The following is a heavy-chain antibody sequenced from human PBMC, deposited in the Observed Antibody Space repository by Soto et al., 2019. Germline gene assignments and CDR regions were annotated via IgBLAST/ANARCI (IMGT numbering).Heavy chain of an antibody. D-gene: IGHD3-10*01. V-gene: IGHV4-34*01. CDR3: ASYSSGSPWWFDP. J-gene: IGHJ5*02. CDR1: GVSFSGYY. CDR2: INHSGST. Sequence: SETLSLTCAVYGVSFSGYYWSWIRQPPGKGLEWIGEINHSGSTNYNPSLKSRVTISVDTSKNQFSLKLSSVTAADTAVYYCASYSSGSPWWFDPWGQGTLVTVPS.